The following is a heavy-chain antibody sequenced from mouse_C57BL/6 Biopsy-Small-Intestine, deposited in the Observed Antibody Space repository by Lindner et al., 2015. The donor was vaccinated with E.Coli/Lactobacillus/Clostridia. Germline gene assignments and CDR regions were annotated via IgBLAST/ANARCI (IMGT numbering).Heavy chain of an antibody. D-gene: IGHD5-1*01. V-gene: IGHV1-4*01. CDR3: ARDLQKQQDSYFDS. CDR1: GYTFTNYG. CDR2: ISGYNGDT. J-gene: IGHJ2*01. Sequence: SVKVSCKTSGYTFTNYGISWVRQAPGQGLEWLAWISGYNGDTSFAQNMQDRVTMTTDTSTNTAYMELRSLRSDDTAVYYCARDLQKQQDSYFDSWGQGALVTVSS.